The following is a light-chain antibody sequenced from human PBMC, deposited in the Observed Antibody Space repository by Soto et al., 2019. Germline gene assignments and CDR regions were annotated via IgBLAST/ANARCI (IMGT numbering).Light chain of an antibody. Sequence: QSALTQPASVSGSPGQSITISCTGTSDDVGGYGFVSWYQHHPGKAPKLIIYDVNNRPSGVSDRFSVSKSGNTASLTISGLPAEDEADYYCSSYTTTNTLFGGGTKLTVL. CDR3: SSYTTTNTL. CDR1: SDDVGGYGF. V-gene: IGLV2-14*01. J-gene: IGLJ2*01. CDR2: DVN.